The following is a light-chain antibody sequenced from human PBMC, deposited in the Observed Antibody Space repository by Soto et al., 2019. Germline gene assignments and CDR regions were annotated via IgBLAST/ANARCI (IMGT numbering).Light chain of an antibody. CDR2: SNN. J-gene: IGLJ1*01. Sequence: QSVLTQPPSTSGTPGQRVTISCSGSSSNIGNNYVSWYQQLPGTAPKLLIYSNNQRPSGVPDRFSGSKSGTSASLAISGLQSEDEADYYCAAWDDSLNGYVFGTGTKVTVL. CDR3: AAWDDSLNGYV. CDR1: SSNIGNNY. V-gene: IGLV1-44*01.